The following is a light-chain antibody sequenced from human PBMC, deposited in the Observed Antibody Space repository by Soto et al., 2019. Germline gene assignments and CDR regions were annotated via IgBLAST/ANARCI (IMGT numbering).Light chain of an antibody. Sequence: QSALTQPPSVSGAPGQRVTISCTGSRSNIGAGYDVHWYQQLPGTAPKLLIYANTNRPSGVPGRFSGSKSGTSASLAITGLQAEDEADYYCQSYDSSLSGYVFGTGTKVTVL. V-gene: IGLV1-40*01. CDR3: QSYDSSLSGYV. J-gene: IGLJ1*01. CDR1: RSNIGAGYD. CDR2: ANT.